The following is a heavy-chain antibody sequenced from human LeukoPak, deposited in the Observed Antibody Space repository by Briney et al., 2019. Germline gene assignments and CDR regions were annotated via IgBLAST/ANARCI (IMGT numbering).Heavy chain of an antibody. D-gene: IGHD3-3*01. J-gene: IGHJ4*02. Sequence: GGSLRLSCAASGFTFTSYTMRSVRQAPGKGLEWVSNIKQNGSETYYVDSVKGRFTISRDNAKNTLYLQMNSLRAEDTAVYYFGRRDTIFGVAYDYWGQGTLVTVSS. CDR2: IKQNGSET. CDR1: GFTFTSYT. CDR3: GRRDTIFGVAYDY. V-gene: IGHV3-7*01.